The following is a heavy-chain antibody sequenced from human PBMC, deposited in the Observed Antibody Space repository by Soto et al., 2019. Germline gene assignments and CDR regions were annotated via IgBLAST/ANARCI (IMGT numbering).Heavy chain of an antibody. Sequence: GGSMRLSCAASGFTFSSYAMSWVRQAPGKGLEWVSAISGSGGSTYYADSVKGRFTISRDNSKNTLYLQMNSLRAEDTAVYYCAKFSGDFWSGRPNWFDPWGQGTLVTVSS. CDR1: GFTFSSYA. V-gene: IGHV3-23*01. J-gene: IGHJ5*02. D-gene: IGHD3-3*01. CDR2: ISGSGGST. CDR3: AKFSGDFWSGRPNWFDP.